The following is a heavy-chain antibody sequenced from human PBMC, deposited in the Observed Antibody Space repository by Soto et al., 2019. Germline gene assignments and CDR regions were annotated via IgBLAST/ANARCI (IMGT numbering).Heavy chain of an antibody. Sequence: GGSLRLSCAASGFTFSSYEMNWVRQAPGKGLEWVSYISSSGSTIYYADSVKGRFTISRDNAKNSLYLQMNSLRAEDTAVYYCARDILTGYYPLLYGMDVWGQGTTVTVSS. V-gene: IGHV3-48*03. CDR1: GFTFSSYE. CDR3: ARDILTGYYPLLYGMDV. CDR2: ISSSGSTI. D-gene: IGHD3-9*01. J-gene: IGHJ6*02.